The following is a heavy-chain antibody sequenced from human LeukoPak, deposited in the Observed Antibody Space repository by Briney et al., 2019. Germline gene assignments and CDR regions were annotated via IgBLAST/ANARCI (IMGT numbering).Heavy chain of an antibody. V-gene: IGHV3-53*01. CDR1: GFTVSSNY. CDR2: IYSGGST. J-gene: IGHJ4*02. Sequence: GGSLRLSCAASGFTVSSNYMSWVRQAPGKGLEWVSVIYSGGSTYYADSVKGRFTISRDNSKNTLYLQMNSLRAEDTAVYYCAKDPNPEHYQLLSPIDYWGQGTLVTVSS. D-gene: IGHD2-2*01. CDR3: AKDPNPEHYQLLSPIDY.